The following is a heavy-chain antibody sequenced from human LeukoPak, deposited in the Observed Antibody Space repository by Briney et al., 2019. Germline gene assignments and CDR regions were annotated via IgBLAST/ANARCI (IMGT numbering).Heavy chain of an antibody. CDR1: GGSVTSRNW. D-gene: IGHD3-16*01. V-gene: IGHV4-4*02. CDR2: VFHTGLN. CDR3: ARGGGYYFDY. Sequence: SETLSLTCAVSGGSVTSRNWWSWVRQPPGTGLEWIGEVFHTGLNNYNPSLESRVTISVDESKNQVSLVLSSVSAADTAVYYCARGGGYYFDYWGQGTLVTVSS. J-gene: IGHJ4*02.